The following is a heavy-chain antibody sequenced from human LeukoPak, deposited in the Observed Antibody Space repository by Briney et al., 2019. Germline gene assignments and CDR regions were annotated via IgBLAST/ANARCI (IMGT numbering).Heavy chain of an antibody. J-gene: IGHJ6*02. Sequence: SETLSLTCAVYGGSFSGYYWSWIRQPPGKGLEWIGEINHSGSTNYNPSLKSRVTISVDTSKNQFSLKLSSVTAADTAVYYCARGVKLLWFGELNKNPNYYYYYGMDVWGQGTTVTVSS. CDR3: ARGVKLLWFGELNKNPNYYYYYGMDV. D-gene: IGHD3-10*01. CDR1: GGSFSGYY. CDR2: INHSGST. V-gene: IGHV4-34*01.